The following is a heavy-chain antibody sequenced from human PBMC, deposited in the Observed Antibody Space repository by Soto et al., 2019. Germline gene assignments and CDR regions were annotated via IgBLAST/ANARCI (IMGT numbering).Heavy chain of an antibody. CDR2: INHSGST. CDR1: GGSFSGYY. J-gene: IGHJ4*02. Sequence: SETLSLTCAVYGGSFSGYYGSWIRQPPGKGLEWIGEINHSGSTSYNPSLKSRVTISVDTSKNQFSLKLSSVTAADTAVYYCAREALFCTNGVCYPNPGVFDYWGQGTLVTVSS. CDR3: AREALFCTNGVCYPNPGVFDY. V-gene: IGHV4-34*01. D-gene: IGHD2-8*01.